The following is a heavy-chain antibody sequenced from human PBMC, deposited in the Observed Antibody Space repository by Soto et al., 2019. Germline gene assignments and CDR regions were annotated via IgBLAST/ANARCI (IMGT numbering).Heavy chain of an antibody. CDR3: ARDPLLSAIAVAGTSYFDY. J-gene: IGHJ4*02. D-gene: IGHD6-19*01. CDR2: IWYDGSNK. CDR1: GFTFSSYG. Sequence: GGSLRLSCAASGFTFSSYGMHWVRQAPGKGLEWVAVIWYDGSNKYYADSVKGRFTISRDNSKNTLYLQMNSLRAEDTAVYYCARDPLLSAIAVAGTSYFDYWGQGTLVTVSS. V-gene: IGHV3-33*01.